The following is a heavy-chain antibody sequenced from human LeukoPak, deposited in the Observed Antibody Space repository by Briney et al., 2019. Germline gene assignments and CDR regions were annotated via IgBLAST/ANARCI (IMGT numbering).Heavy chain of an antibody. J-gene: IGHJ4*02. CDR3: ARLQPLVIPAAKLGFDY. Sequence: PGGSLRLSCAASGFTFSNYGMGWVRQTPGKGLEWLSSVSGSGANTYYADSVKGRFTISRDNSRDRIYLQMNSLRTDDTAVYYRARLQPLVIPAAKLGFDYWGQGTLVTVSS. V-gene: IGHV3-23*01. CDR2: VSGSGANT. D-gene: IGHD2-2*01. CDR1: GFTFSNYG.